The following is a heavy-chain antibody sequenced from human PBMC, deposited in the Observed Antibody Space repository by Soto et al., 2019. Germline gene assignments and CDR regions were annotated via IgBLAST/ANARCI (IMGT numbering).Heavy chain of an antibody. V-gene: IGHV1-69*14. Sequence: QVQLVQSGAEVQKPGSSVNVSCKASGDTPSTYAISWVRQAPGQGFEWMGGIIPILGTPNYAQRFQGRITISADTSTRTTYMELNSVTSDDTAVFYCAILGLDVDSWGQGTLVIVSS. CDR3: AILGLDVDS. D-gene: IGHD7-27*01. J-gene: IGHJ4*02. CDR2: IIPILGTP. CDR1: GDTPSTYA.